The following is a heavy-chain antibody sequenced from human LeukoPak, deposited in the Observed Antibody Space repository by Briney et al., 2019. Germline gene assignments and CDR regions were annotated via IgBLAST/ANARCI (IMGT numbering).Heavy chain of an antibody. CDR3: ARDLSPVYYYDSSGYYYGRNDY. J-gene: IGHJ4*02. D-gene: IGHD3-22*01. Sequence: NPGGSLRLSCAASGFTFSSYSMNWVRQAPGKGLEWVSSISSSSSYIYYADSVKGRFTISRDNAKNSLYLQMNSLRAEDTAVYYCARDLSPVYYYDSSGYYYGRNDYWGQGTLVTVSS. V-gene: IGHV3-21*01. CDR2: ISSSSSYI. CDR1: GFTFSSYS.